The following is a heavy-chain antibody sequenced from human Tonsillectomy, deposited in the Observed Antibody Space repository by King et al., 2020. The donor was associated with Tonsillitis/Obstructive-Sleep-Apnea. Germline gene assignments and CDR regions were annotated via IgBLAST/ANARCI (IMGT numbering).Heavy chain of an antibody. CDR2: IWYDGSNK. CDR3: ARDGLYAFDI. J-gene: IGHJ3*02. CDR1: GFTFSSYG. Sequence: VQLVESGGGVVQPGRSLRLSCAASGFTFSSYGLHWVRQAPGKGLERVAVIWYDGSNKYYADSVKGRFTISRDNSKNTLYLRMISLRAEDTAVYYCARDGLYAFDIWGQGTMVTVSS. V-gene: IGHV3-33*01. D-gene: IGHD2-8*01.